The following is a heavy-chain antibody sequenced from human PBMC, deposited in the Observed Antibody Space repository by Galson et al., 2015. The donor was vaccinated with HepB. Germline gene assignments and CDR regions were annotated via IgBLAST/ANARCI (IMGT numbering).Heavy chain of an antibody. CDR1: GFTFGDYA. J-gene: IGHJ6*02. CDR2: IRGKAHGGTT. V-gene: IGHV3-49*03. CDR3: TRPLSTTSYYCYGVDV. D-gene: IGHD1-1*01. Sequence: LRLSCAASGFTFGDYAMAWFRQAPGKGLEWVGFIRGKAHGGTTEYAASVKGRFTISRDDSKSIAYLQMNSLKTEDTAVYYCTRPLSTTSYYCYGVDVWGQGTTVTVSS.